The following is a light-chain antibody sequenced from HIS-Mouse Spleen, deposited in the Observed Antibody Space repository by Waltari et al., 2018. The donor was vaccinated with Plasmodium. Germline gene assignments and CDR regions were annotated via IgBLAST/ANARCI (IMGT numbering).Light chain of an antibody. CDR3: YATDSSGNHRV. CDR2: EDS. V-gene: IGLV3-10*01. J-gene: IGLJ3*02. CDR1: ALPKKY. Sequence: SYELTQPPSVSVSPGQTARITCSGDALPKKYAYWYQQKSGQAPVLVIYEDSKRPSGIHGRFSGSSSGKMDTWTISGAQVEDEADYYCYATDSSGNHRVFGGGTKLTVL.